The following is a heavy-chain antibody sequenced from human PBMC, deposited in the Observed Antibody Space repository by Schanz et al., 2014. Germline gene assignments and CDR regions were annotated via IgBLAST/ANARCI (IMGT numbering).Heavy chain of an antibody. CDR2: VNPNSGGT. J-gene: IGHJ4*02. CDR1: GYTFIDYS. D-gene: IGHD3-3*01. CDR3: AREYTTRWSEEGLDY. Sequence: QVRLVQSGAEVKKPGASVKVSCKASGYTFIDYSLNWVRQAPGQGLEWMGWVNPNSGGTHYAQKFQGRVAMTRDTSTSTAYMELSRLRSDDTALYYCAREYTTRWSEEGLDYWGQGTLVTVSS. V-gene: IGHV1-2*02.